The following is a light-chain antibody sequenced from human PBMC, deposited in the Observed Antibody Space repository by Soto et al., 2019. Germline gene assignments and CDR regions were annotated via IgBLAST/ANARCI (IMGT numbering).Light chain of an antibody. CDR2: DVS. J-gene: IGLJ3*02. CDR3: CSYAGSYTLLV. Sequence: QSALTQPRSVSGSPGQSVTISCTGTSSDVGGYNYVSWYQQHPGKAPKLMIYDVSKRPSGVPDRFSGSKSGNTASLTISGLQAEDEDDYYCCSYAGSYTLLVFGGGTKVTVL. CDR1: SSDVGGYNY. V-gene: IGLV2-11*01.